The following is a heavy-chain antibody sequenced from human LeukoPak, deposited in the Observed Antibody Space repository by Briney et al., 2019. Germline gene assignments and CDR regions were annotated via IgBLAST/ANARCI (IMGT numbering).Heavy chain of an antibody. CDR1: GFTFSSYA. J-gene: IGHJ4*02. V-gene: IGHV3-30-3*01. CDR3: ASKSLTKGDYGVHRTDY. Sequence: GGSLRLSCAASGFTFSSYAMHWVRQAPGKGLEWVAVISYDGSNKYYADSVKGRFTISRDNSKNTLYLQMNSLRAEDTAVYYCASKSLTKGDYGVHRTDYWGQGTLVTVSS. D-gene: IGHD4-17*01. CDR2: ISYDGSNK.